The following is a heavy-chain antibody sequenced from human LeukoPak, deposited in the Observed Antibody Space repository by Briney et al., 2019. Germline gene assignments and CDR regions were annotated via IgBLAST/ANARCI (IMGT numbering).Heavy chain of an antibody. CDR3: ARDGERYCSSTSCHGDY. J-gene: IGHJ4*02. V-gene: IGHV1-18*01. CDR2: ISAYNGNT. CDR1: GYTFTSYG. D-gene: IGHD2-2*01. Sequence: ASVKVSCKASGYTFTSYGISWVRQAPGQGLEWMGWISAYNGNTNYAQKLQGRVTMTTDTSTSTAYMELRSLRSDDTAVCYCARDGERYCSSTSCHGDYWGQGTLVSVSS.